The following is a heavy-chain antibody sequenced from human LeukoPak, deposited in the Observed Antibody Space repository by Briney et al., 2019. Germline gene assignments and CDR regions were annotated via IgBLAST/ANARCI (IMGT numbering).Heavy chain of an antibody. V-gene: IGHV1-2*02. Sequence: ASVKVSCKASGYTFTGYYMHWVRQAPGQGLEWMGWINPNSGGTNYAQKFQGRVTMTRDTSISTAYLELTSLTSDDTAVYFCARHNYDFDFDYWGQGTPVTVSA. J-gene: IGHJ4*02. D-gene: IGHD3-3*01. CDR1: GYTFTGYY. CDR2: INPNSGGT. CDR3: ARHNYDFDFDY.